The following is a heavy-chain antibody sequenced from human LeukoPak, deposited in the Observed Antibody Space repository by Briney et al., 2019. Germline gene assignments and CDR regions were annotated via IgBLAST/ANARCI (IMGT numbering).Heavy chain of an antibody. CDR1: GGSISSGGYY. CDR2: IYYSGST. J-gene: IGHJ5*02. CDR3: ATLSGGSYNWFDP. V-gene: IGHV4-31*03. Sequence: PSETLSLTCTVSGGSISSGGYYWSWIRQHPGKGLEWIGYIYYSGSTYYNPSLKSRVTISVDTSKNQFSLKLSSVTAADTAVYYCATLSGGSYNWFDPWGQGTLVTVSS. D-gene: IGHD2-15*01.